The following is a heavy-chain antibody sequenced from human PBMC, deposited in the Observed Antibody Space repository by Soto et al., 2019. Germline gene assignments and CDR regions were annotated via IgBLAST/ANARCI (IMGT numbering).Heavy chain of an antibody. V-gene: IGHV3-21*01. D-gene: IGHD1-26*01. J-gene: IGHJ5*02. CDR1: FTFSMYS. CDR2: ISSGGSYI. CDR3: TRDQGGSYDSWFDP. Sequence: EVQVVESGGGLVQPGGSLRLSCSFTFSMYSMNWVRQAPGKGLEWVASISSGGSYIKYADSVKGRFTISRPNAKNSVSLQMNSRRVDDTAVYFCTRDQGGSYDSWFDPWGQGTLVTVSS.